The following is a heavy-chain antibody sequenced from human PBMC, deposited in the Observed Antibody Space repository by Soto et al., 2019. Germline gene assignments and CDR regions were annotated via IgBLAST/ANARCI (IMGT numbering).Heavy chain of an antibody. CDR3: ASGTVYGSGSYPVDY. D-gene: IGHD3-10*01. Sequence: QVQLVQSGAEVKKPGSSVNVSCKASGGSFSNDIISWVRQAPGQGLDWMGTIIPMFGRANYAQKLQGRVTXTSEQSXXTDYMELSSLRSDDTAVYYCASGTVYGSGSYPVDYWGQGTLVTVSS. J-gene: IGHJ4*02. CDR1: GGSFSNDI. V-gene: IGHV1-69*02. CDR2: IIPMFGRA.